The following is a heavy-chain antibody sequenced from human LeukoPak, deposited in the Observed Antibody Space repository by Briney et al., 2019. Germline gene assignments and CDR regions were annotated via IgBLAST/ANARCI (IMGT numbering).Heavy chain of an antibody. Sequence: PGRSLRLSCAASGFTFSSYAMHWVRQAPGKGLEWLAVVSAHSLDKFYASSVRGRFTISKDTSKNTLSLQMNSLRSDDSGVYYCARAFTPGIRKALWIGDSLWDQGTLVTVSS. J-gene: IGHJ4*02. CDR1: GFTFSSYA. V-gene: IGHV3-30*04. CDR3: ARAFTPGIRKALWIGDSL. D-gene: IGHD3-10*01. CDR2: VSAHSLDK.